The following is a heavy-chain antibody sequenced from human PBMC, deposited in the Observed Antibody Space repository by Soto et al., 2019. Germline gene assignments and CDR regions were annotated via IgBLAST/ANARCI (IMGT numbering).Heavy chain of an antibody. CDR2: ISDVGGSA. Sequence: LRLSCAASGFTFRNYAMTWVRQAPGKGLEWVSAISDVGGSAYYADSVKGRFTISRDNSKNTLYLQMNSLRAEDTAVYYCAKTPLSLWSSGWFGTYYFDYWGQGTLVTVSS. V-gene: IGHV3-23*01. D-gene: IGHD6-19*01. CDR3: AKTPLSLWSSGWFGTYYFDY. CDR1: GFTFRNYA. J-gene: IGHJ4*02.